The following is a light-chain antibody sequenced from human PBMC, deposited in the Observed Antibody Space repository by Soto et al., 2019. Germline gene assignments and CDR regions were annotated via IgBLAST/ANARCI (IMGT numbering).Light chain of an antibody. J-gene: IGKJ2*01. Sequence: IVMTQSPATLSVSPGDRVTLSCRASKSVSSDLAWYQQRPGQAPRLLIYGASTRATGIPARFSGTGSGTVFTLTISSLQSEDFAINYCQHYNNWPPYTFAQGTKLEIK. V-gene: IGKV3-15*01. CDR1: KSVSSD. CDR3: QHYNNWPPYT. CDR2: GAS.